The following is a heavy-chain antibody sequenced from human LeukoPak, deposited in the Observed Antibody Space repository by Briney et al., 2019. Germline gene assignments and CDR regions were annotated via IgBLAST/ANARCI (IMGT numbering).Heavy chain of an antibody. V-gene: IGHV3-7*01. CDR3: ARDNVVVVAATFWRYYGMDV. Sequence: GGSPRLSCAASGFTFSSYWMSWVRQAPGKGLEWVANIKQDGSEKYYVDSVKGRFTISRDNAKNSLYLQMNSLRAEDTAVYYCARDNVVVVAATFWRYYGMDVWGQGTTVTVSS. CDR1: GFTFSSYW. D-gene: IGHD2-15*01. CDR2: IKQDGSEK. J-gene: IGHJ6*02.